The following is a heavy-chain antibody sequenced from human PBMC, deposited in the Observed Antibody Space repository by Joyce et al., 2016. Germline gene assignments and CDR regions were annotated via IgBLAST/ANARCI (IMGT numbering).Heavy chain of an antibody. J-gene: IGHJ6*02. CDR3: ARGGISYYYAMDV. Sequence: QLVESGGGVVKPGGSLRLCCEASGSTFSSSSMSWFRQAPGKGREWVAAISGTSYYIFHAETVRGRFTVSRDNAKKTLYLQMNSLRAEDSAVFYCARGGISYYYAMDVWGQGTTVTVSS. CDR2: ISGTSYYI. V-gene: IGHV3-21*01. CDR1: GSTFSSSS. D-gene: IGHD3-16*01.